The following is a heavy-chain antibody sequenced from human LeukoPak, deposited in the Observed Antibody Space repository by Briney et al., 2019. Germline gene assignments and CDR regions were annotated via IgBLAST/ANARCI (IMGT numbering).Heavy chain of an antibody. CDR2: INHSGST. D-gene: IGHD3-10*01. J-gene: IGHJ5*02. CDR1: GGSFSGYY. V-gene: IGHV4-34*01. CDR3: ARVIGTTYYYGSGSLDP. Sequence: MASETLSLTCAVYGGSFSGYYWSRIRQPPGKGLEWIGEINHSGSTNYNPSLKSRVTISVDTSKNQFSLKLSSVTAADTAVYYCARVIGTTYYYGSGSLDPWGQGTLVTVSS.